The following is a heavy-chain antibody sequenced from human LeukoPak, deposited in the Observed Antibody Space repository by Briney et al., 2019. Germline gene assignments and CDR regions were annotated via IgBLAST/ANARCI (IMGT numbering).Heavy chain of an antibody. V-gene: IGHV1-69*05. CDR2: IIPIFGTA. CDR1: GGTFISYA. D-gene: IGHD6-6*01. J-gene: IGHJ5*02. CDR3: ARESIPIRWFDP. Sequence: SVKVSCKASGGTFISYAISWVRQAPGQGLEWMGGIIPIFGTANYAQKFQGRVTITTDESTSTAYMELSSLRSEDTAVYYCARESIPIRWFDPWGQGTLVTVSS.